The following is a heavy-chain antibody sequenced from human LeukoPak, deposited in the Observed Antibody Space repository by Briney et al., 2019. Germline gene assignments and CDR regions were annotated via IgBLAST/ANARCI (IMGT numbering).Heavy chain of an antibody. J-gene: IGHJ5*02. V-gene: IGHV4-59*12. CDR2: VYYRGNT. CDR3: ARDGNWFDP. CDR1: GGSISSYY. Sequence: PSETLSLTCTVSGGSISSYYWSWIRQPPGKGLEWIGYVYYRGNTNYNPSLKGRVTMSVDTSKNQFSLKLSSVTAADTAVYYCARDGNWFDPWGQGTLVTVSS.